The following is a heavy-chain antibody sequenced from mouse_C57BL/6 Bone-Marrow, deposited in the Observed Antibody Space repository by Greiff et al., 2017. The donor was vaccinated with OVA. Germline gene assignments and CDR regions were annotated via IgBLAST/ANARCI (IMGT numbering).Heavy chain of an antibody. CDR1: GYTFTDYY. V-gene: IGHV1-19*01. CDR3: AREWNYGSIFYWYFDV. J-gene: IGHJ1*03. CDR2: INPYNGGT. Sequence: EVQLQQSGPVLVKPGASVKMSCKASGYTFTDYYMNWVKQSHGKSLEWIGVINPYNGGTSYNQKFKGKATLTVDKSSSTAYMELNSLTSQDSAVYYCAREWNYGSIFYWYFDVWGTGTTVTVSS. D-gene: IGHD1-1*01.